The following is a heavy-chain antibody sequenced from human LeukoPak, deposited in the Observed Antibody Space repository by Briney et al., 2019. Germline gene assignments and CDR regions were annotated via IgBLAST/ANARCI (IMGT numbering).Heavy chain of an antibody. Sequence: SETLSLTCTVPGGSISSYYWSWIRQSPGKGLEWIGYMHYSGNTKYNSSLKSRVTISLDTSKNQFSLRLSSVTAADTAVYYWASLIRQGHYAIDVWGQGTMVTVSS. CDR1: GGSISSYY. CDR2: MHYSGNT. J-gene: IGHJ6*02. CDR3: ASLIRQGHYAIDV. V-gene: IGHV4-59*01.